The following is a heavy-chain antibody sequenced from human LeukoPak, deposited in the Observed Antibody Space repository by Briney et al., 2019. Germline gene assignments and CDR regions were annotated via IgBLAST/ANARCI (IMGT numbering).Heavy chain of an antibody. CDR2: ISSSSSYI. CDR3: ARDGYYYDSSGYYVLDY. J-gene: IGHJ4*02. V-gene: IGHV3-21*01. Sequence: PGGSLRLSCAASGFTFSSYSMNWVRQAPGKGLEWVSSISSSSSYIYYADSVKGRFTISRDNAKNSLYLQMNSLRAEDTAVYYCARDGYYYDSSGYYVLDYWGQGTLVTVSS. CDR1: GFTFSSYS. D-gene: IGHD3-22*01.